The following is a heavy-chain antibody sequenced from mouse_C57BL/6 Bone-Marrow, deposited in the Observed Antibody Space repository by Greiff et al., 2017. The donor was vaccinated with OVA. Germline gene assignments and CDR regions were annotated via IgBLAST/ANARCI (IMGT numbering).Heavy chain of an antibody. V-gene: IGHV1-69*01. Sequence: VQLQQSVAELVMPGASVKLSCKASGYTFTSYWMHWVKQRPGQGLEWIGEIDPSDSYTNYNQKFKGKSTLTVDKSSSTAYMQLSSLTSEDSAVDYGAKGRLLWAYWGQGTLVTVSA. CDR1: GYTFTSYW. D-gene: IGHD1-1*02. CDR3: AKGRLLWAY. CDR2: IDPSDSYT. J-gene: IGHJ3*01.